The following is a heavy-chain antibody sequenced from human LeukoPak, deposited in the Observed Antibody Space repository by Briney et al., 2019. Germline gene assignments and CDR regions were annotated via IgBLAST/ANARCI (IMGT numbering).Heavy chain of an antibody. Sequence: GRSLRLSCAASGFTFSSYAMYWVRQAPGKGLEWVAVISYDGSNKYYADSVEGRFTISRDNSKNTLYLQMNSLRAEDTAVYYCARDGGIAAAVASSYFDYWGQGTLVTVSS. CDR2: ISYDGSNK. D-gene: IGHD6-13*01. V-gene: IGHV3-30*04. CDR1: GFTFSSYA. CDR3: ARDGGIAAAVASSYFDY. J-gene: IGHJ4*02.